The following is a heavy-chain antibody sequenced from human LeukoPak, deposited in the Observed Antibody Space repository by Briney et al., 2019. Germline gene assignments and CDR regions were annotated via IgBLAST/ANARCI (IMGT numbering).Heavy chain of an antibody. V-gene: IGHV3-21*01. CDR2: ISSSSSYI. J-gene: IGHJ6*02. CDR1: GFTFSSYS. CDR3: ARDQRNSGYSYGLGPYGMDV. Sequence: PGGSLRLSCAASGFTFSSYSMNWGRQAPGKGLEWVSSISSSSSYIYYADSMKGRFTISRDNAENSLYRQMNSLRAEDTAVYYCARDQRNSGYSYGLGPYGMDVWGQGTTVTVSS. D-gene: IGHD5-18*01.